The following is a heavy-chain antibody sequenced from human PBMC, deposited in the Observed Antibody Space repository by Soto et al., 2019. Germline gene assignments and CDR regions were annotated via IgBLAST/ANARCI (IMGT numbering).Heavy chain of an antibody. D-gene: IGHD3-16*01. J-gene: IGHJ6*02. CDR3: AKDLGLDPFGSSGVAV. Sequence: QVELVQSGAEVKKPGSSVKVSCKASGGNFITAAISWVRHAPGQGLEWMGGIITIRSTPKYAHKFPDRVTLSADGYPRTVHMELRSLKYEDTGMYFCAKDLGLDPFGSSGVAVWGQGTTVTVSS. V-gene: IGHV1-69*01. CDR1: GGNFITAA. CDR2: IITIRSTP.